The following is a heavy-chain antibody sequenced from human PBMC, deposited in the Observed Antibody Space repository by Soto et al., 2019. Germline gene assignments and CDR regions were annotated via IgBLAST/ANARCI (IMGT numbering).Heavy chain of an antibody. CDR1: GFTFSTYW. Sequence: EVQLVESGGGLVQPGGSLRLSCAATGFTFSTYWMHWVRQGPGKGLVWVSRISTDGSSTTYADSVKGRFTISRYNAKNTLYLKMNSLRAEDTAVYYCARATGSNHPFDYWGQGSLVTVSS. CDR2: ISTDGSST. J-gene: IGHJ4*02. V-gene: IGHV3-74*01. CDR3: ARATGSNHPFDY. D-gene: IGHD2-2*01.